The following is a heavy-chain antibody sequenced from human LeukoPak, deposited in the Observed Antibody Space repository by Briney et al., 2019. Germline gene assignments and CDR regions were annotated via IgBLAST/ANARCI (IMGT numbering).Heavy chain of an antibody. CDR2: INSDGSNT. Sequence: GGSLRLSCTASGFTFSNYWMHWVRQAPGKGLVWVSRINSDGSNTVYADFVKGRFTISRDNAKNSLYLQMNSLRAEDTAVYYCATESPFDYYYYMDVWGKGTTVTVSS. D-gene: IGHD3-10*01. CDR1: GFTFSNYW. V-gene: IGHV3-74*01. J-gene: IGHJ6*03. CDR3: ATESPFDYYYYMDV.